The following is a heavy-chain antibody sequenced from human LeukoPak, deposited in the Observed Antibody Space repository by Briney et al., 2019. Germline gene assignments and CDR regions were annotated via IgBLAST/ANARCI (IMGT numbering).Heavy chain of an antibody. J-gene: IGHJ4*02. CDR3: AKHRITVAGENFDY. D-gene: IGHD6-19*01. CDR2: IYYTGTT. CDR1: GGSISSTNFY. Sequence: SETLSLTCTVPGGSISSTNFYWGWIRQPPGKGLEWIGTIYYTGTTYYNPSLRSRVTISVDTSKNQFSLKLSSVTAADTAVFYCAKHRITVAGENFDYWGQGTLVTVSS. V-gene: IGHV4-39*01.